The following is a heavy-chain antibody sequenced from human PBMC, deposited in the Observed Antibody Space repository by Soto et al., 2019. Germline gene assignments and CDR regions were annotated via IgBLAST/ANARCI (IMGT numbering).Heavy chain of an antibody. CDR3: ASEGGLAYGGNAFDI. V-gene: IGHV1-3*01. CDR2: INAGNGNT. CDR1: GYTFTSYA. Sequence: ASVKVSCKASGYTFTSYAMHWVRQAPGQRLEWMGWINAGNGNTKYSQKFQGRVTITRDTSASTAYMELSSLRSEDMAVYYCASEGGLAYGGNAFDIWGQGTMVTVSS. D-gene: IGHD4-17*01. J-gene: IGHJ3*02.